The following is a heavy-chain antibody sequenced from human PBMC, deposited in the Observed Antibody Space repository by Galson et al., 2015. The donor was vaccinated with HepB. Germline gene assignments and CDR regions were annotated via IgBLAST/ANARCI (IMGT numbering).Heavy chain of an antibody. D-gene: IGHD6-13*01. CDR1: GFTFSSYA. V-gene: IGHV3-23*01. CDR3: AKDRYAIAAAVAHNWFDP. CDR2: ISGSGGST. J-gene: IGHJ5*02. Sequence: SLRLSCAASGFTFSSYAMSWVRQAPGKGLEWVSAISGSGGSTYYADSVKGRFTISRDNSKNTLYLQMNSLRAEDTAVYYCAKDRYAIAAAVAHNWFDPWGQGTLVTVSS.